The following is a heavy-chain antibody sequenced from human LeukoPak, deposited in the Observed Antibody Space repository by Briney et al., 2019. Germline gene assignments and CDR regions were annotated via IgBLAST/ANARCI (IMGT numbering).Heavy chain of an antibody. CDR1: GGSISSYY. V-gene: IGHV4-4*07. CDR2: IYTSGST. D-gene: IGHD3/OR15-3a*01. Sequence: SETLSLTCTVSGGSISSYYWSWIRQPAGKGLEWIGRIYTSGSTNYNPSLKSRLTISVDTSKNQFSLKLSSVTAADTAVYYCARGDKFFDWLLSFDYWGQETLVTVSS. J-gene: IGHJ4*02. CDR3: ARGDKFFDWLLSFDY.